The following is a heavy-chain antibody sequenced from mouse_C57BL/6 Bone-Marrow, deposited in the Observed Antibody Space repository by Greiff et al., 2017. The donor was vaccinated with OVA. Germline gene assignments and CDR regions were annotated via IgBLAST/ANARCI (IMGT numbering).Heavy chain of an antibody. CDR2: IYPGDGDT. Sequence: QVQLKESGAELVKPGASVKISCKASGYAFSSYWMNWVKQRPGKGLEWIGQIYPGDGDTNYNGKFKGKATLTADKSSSTAYMQLSSLTSEDSAVYFCAIITTVVATRAMDYWGQGTSVTVSS. CDR3: AIITTVVATRAMDY. V-gene: IGHV1-80*01. D-gene: IGHD1-1*01. J-gene: IGHJ4*01. CDR1: GYAFSSYW.